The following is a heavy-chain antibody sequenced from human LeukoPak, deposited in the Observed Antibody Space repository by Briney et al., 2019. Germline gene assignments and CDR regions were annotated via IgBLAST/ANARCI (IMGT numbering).Heavy chain of an antibody. D-gene: IGHD3-10*01. V-gene: IGHV1-18*01. CDR3: ARDETYYYGSGAGGAFDI. CDR1: GYTFTSYG. CDR2: ISGHNGNT. Sequence: ASVKVSCKASGYTFTSYGITWLRQAPGQGLEWMGWISGHNGNTNYAQKLQGRVTMTTDTSTSTAYMELRSLRSDDTAVYYCARDETYYYGSGAGGAFDIWGQGTMVTVSS. J-gene: IGHJ3*02.